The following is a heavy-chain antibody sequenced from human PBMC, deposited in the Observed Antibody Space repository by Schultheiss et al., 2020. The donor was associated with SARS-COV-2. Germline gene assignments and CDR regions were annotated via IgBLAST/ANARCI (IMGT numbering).Heavy chain of an antibody. J-gene: IGHJ6*02. CDR2: INSDGSST. CDR3: ARDQTMEYGMDV. CDR1: GFTFSSYS. Sequence: GGSLRLSCAASGFTFSSYSMNWVRQAPGKGLVWVSRINSDGSSTYYADSVKGRFSISRDNAKNSLYLQMNSLRVEDTAVYYCARDQTMEYGMDVWGQGTTVTVSS. V-gene: IGHV3-74*01. D-gene: IGHD3-10*01.